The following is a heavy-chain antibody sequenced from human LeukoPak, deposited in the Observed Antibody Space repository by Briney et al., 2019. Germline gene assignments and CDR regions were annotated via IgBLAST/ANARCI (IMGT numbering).Heavy chain of an antibody. J-gene: IGHJ6*03. CDR2: ISGSGSST. CDR1: GFTFSTYA. Sequence: GGSLRLSCVDSGFTFSTYAMTWVRQAPGKGLEWVSTISGSGSSTYYADSVKGRFPISRDNSKNTLYLQMNSLRAEDTAVYYCAKGASVFPYYYMDVWGKGTTVTVSS. CDR3: AKGASVFPYYYMDV. V-gene: IGHV3-23*01.